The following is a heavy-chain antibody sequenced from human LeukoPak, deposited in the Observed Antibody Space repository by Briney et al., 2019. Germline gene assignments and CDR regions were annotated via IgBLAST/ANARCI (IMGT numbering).Heavy chain of an antibody. V-gene: IGHV3-74*03. J-gene: IGHJ5*02. CDR2: INSDGINT. D-gene: IGHD3-22*01. Sequence: GGSLRLSCAASGFTFSNYWMHWGRHAPGKGVGWVSRINSDGINTKYADSVKGGLTISRDNAKNTVNMQRNSVRAEDRAVYYLARHLGQYYDTSDNWFDLWGQGTLVTVSS. CDR1: GFTFSNYW. CDR3: ARHLGQYYDTSDNWFDL.